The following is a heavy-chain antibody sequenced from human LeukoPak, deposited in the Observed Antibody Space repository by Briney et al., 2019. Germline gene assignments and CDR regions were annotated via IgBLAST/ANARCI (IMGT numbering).Heavy chain of an antibody. CDR2: ISYDGSNK. J-gene: IGHJ4*02. V-gene: IGHV3-30-3*01. Sequence: GGSLRLSCAASGFTFSSYAMHWVRQAPGKGLEWVAVISYDGSNKYYADSVKGRFTISRDNSKNTLYLQMNSLRAEDTAVYYCARGLTVVTLYYFDYWGQGTLVTVSS. CDR3: ARGLTVVTLYYFDY. D-gene: IGHD4-23*01. CDR1: GFTFSSYA.